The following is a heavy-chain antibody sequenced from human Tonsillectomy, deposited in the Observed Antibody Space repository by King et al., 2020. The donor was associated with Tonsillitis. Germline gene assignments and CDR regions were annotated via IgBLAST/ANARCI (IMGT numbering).Heavy chain of an antibody. CDR2: IVPSNSHT. D-gene: IGHD2-21*01. CDR3: ARPYFYYMDV. Sequence: QLVQSGAEMKKRGESLRISCKTSGYRFTNYRINWVRQMPGKGLEVMGTIVPSNSHTNSSSSFQGHVTLSVDSSVNTPYLQWSSLKASDTAIYYCARPYFYYMDVWGKGTTVTVSS. CDR1: GYRFTNYR. J-gene: IGHJ6*03. V-gene: IGHV5-10-1*03.